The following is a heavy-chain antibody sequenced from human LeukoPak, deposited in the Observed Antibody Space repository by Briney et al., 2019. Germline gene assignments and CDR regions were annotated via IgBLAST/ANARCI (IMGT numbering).Heavy chain of an antibody. CDR3: AREGGVGATIFDY. CDR2: IKQDGSEK. D-gene: IGHD1-26*01. CDR1: GFAFSVYW. Sequence: GGSLRLSCAASGFAFSVYWMSWVRQAPGKGLEWVANIKQDGSEKYYVDSVKGRFTISRDNAKNSLYLQMNSLRAEDTAVYYCAREGGVGATIFDYWSQGTLVTVSS. V-gene: IGHV3-7*01. J-gene: IGHJ4*02.